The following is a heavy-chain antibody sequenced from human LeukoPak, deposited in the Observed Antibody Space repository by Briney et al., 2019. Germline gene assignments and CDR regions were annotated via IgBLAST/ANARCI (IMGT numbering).Heavy chain of an antibody. Sequence: SETLSLTCTVSGYSISSGYYWGWIRQPPGKGLEWIGSVYHGGNSYYDPSLKSRVTISVDTSKNQFSLKLSSVTAADTAVYYCARGSYDFWSGYSHPYFDYWGQGTLVTVSS. D-gene: IGHD3-3*01. J-gene: IGHJ4*02. CDR2: VYHGGNS. CDR3: ARGSYDFWSGYSHPYFDY. CDR1: GYSISSGYY. V-gene: IGHV4-38-2*02.